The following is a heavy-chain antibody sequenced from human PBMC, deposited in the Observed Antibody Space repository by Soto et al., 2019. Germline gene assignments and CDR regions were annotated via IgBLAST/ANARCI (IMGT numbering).Heavy chain of an antibody. CDR2: IYSGGSR. CDR1: GFTVSNHY. J-gene: IGHJ4*02. Sequence: GGSLRLSCSASGFTVSNHYMTWVRQAPGKGLEWVSVIYSGGSRYYADSVKGRFAISRDHSKNTLYLQMNSLTAEDTAVYYCTRALPDFETTGHYIDYWGQGTLVTVSS. CDR3: TRALPDFETTGHYIDY. D-gene: IGHD2-8*02. V-gene: IGHV3-53*01.